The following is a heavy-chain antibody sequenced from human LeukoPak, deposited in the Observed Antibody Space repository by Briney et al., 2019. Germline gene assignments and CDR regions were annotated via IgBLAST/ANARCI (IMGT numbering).Heavy chain of an antibody. CDR2: INPNSGGT. Sequence: ASVKVSCKASGYTFTNYGISWVRQAPGQGLEWMGWINPNSGGTNYAQKFQGRVTMTRDTSISTAYMELSRLTSDDTAVYYCARGVAGPYYYYYMDVWGRGTTVTVSS. D-gene: IGHD6-19*01. J-gene: IGHJ6*03. CDR1: GYTFTNYG. CDR3: ARGVAGPYYYYYMDV. V-gene: IGHV1-2*02.